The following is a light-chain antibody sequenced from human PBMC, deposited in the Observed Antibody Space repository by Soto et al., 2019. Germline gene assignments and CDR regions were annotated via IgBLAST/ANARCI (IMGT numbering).Light chain of an antibody. V-gene: IGLV1-40*01. CDR3: QSYDSSLSPYV. Sequence: QSVLTQPPSVSGAPGQRVTISCTGNSSNIGAGYDVHWYQQLPGTAPKLLIYGNSNRPSGVPDRFSGSKSGTSASLAITGLQAEDEADYYCQSYDSSLSPYVFGTGTKLTVL. CDR2: GNS. CDR1: SSNIGAGYD. J-gene: IGLJ1*01.